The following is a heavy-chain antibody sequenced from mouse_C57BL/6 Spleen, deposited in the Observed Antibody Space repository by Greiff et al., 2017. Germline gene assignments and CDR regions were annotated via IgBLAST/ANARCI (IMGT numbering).Heavy chain of an antibody. J-gene: IGHJ3*01. Sequence: QVQLKQSGAELVKPGASVKLSCKASGYTFTSYWMQWVKQRPGQGLEWIGEIDPSDSYTNYNQKFKGKATLTVDTSSSTAYMQLSSLTSEDSAVYYCASRYYGGFAYWGQGTLVTVSA. CDR2: IDPSDSYT. V-gene: IGHV1-50*01. D-gene: IGHD1-1*01. CDR1: GYTFTSYW. CDR3: ASRYYGGFAY.